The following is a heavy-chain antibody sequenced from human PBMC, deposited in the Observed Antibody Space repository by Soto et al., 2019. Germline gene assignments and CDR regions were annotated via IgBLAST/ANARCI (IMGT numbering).Heavy chain of an antibody. Sequence: SETLSLTCTVSGGSISSYYWSWIRQPPGKGLEWIGYIYYSGSTNYNPSLKSRVTISVDTSKNQFSLKLSSVTAADTAVYYCARDPGYCSGGSCHLENYWGQGTLVTVS. V-gene: IGHV4-59*01. D-gene: IGHD2-15*01. J-gene: IGHJ4*02. CDR2: IYYSGST. CDR3: ARDPGYCSGGSCHLENY. CDR1: GGSISSYY.